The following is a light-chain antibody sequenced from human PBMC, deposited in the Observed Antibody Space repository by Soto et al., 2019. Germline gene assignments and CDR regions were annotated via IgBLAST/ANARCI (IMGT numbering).Light chain of an antibody. J-gene: IGKJ1*01. CDR3: QQYNSHWT. Sequence: DIQMTQSPSTLSASVGDRVTITCRASQSISSWLAWYQQKPGKAPKLLIYDASSLESGVPSRFSGSGSGTEFTLPISSLQPDDFATYYCQQYNSHWTFGQGTKVESK. CDR2: DAS. V-gene: IGKV1-5*01. CDR1: QSISSW.